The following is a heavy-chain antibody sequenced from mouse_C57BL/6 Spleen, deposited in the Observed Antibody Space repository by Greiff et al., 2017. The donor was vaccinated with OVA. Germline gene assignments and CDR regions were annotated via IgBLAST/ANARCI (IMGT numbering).Heavy chain of an antibody. CDR1: GYTFTSYW. J-gene: IGHJ4*01. Sequence: QVQLKQPGAELVRPGSSVKLSCKASGYTFTSYWMHWVKQRPIQGLEWIGNIDPSDSETHYNQKFKDKATLTVDKSSSTAYMQLSSLTSEDSAVYYCARGDYKAMDYWGQGTSVTVSS. V-gene: IGHV1-52*01. CDR2: IDPSDSET. D-gene: IGHD2-12*01. CDR3: ARGDYKAMDY.